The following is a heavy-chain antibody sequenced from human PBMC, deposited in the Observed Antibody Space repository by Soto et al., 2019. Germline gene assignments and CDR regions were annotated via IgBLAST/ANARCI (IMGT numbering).Heavy chain of an antibody. CDR1: GFTFSNYA. Sequence: PGGSLRLSCAASGFTFSNYAMTWVRQAPGKGLEWVSAISGSGGSTYYADSVKGRFTISRDNSKNTLYLQMNSLRAEDTAVYYCAKHPSLSPSSSWYYWGQGTLVTVSS. V-gene: IGHV3-23*01. CDR2: ISGSGGST. D-gene: IGHD6-13*01. CDR3: AKHPSLSPSSSWYY. J-gene: IGHJ4*02.